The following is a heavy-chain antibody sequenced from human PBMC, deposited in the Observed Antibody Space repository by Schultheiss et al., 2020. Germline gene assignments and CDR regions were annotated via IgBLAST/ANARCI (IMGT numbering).Heavy chain of an antibody. V-gene: IGHV4-59*12. J-gene: IGHJ4*02. CDR3: ATPGIAAALSPFDY. Sequence: SATMSLTCTVSGGSISSYYWSWIRQPPGKGLEWIGYIYYSGSTNYNPSLKSRVTISVDTSKNQFSLKLSSVTAADTAVYYCATPGIAAALSPFDYWGQGTLVTVSS. CDR1: GGSISSYY. D-gene: IGHD6-13*01. CDR2: IYYSGST.